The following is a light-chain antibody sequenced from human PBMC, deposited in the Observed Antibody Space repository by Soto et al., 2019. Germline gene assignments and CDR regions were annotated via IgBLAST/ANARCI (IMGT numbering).Light chain of an antibody. CDR3: ERTCSTVART. CDR2: AAS. V-gene: IGKV1-39*01. Sequence: VSQSISSYLNWDQQKPGKAPKLLIYAASSLQSGVPSRFSCIEPGTAFNLGMRSLHPDDSAISYCERTCSTVARTFQEGTQVDIK. CDR1: QSISSY. J-gene: IGKJ1*01.